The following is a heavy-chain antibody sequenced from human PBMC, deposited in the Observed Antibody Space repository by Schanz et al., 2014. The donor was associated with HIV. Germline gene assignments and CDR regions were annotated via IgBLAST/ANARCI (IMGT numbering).Heavy chain of an antibody. V-gene: IGHV3-66*01. CDR3: ARGLGY. CDR1: GFTFSTYA. J-gene: IGHJ4*02. Sequence: VQLVESGGGVVQPGRSLRLSCTAFGFTFSTYAMTWVRQAPGKGLEWVSIIHSGGSTYYADSVKGRFTISRDSSKNTLFLQMNSLRAEDTAVYYCARGLGYWGQGTLVTVSS. CDR2: IHSGGST.